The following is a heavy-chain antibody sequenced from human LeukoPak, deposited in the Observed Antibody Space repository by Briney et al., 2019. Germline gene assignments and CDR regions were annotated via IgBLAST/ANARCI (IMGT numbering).Heavy chain of an antibody. J-gene: IGHJ4*02. D-gene: IGHD6-19*01. V-gene: IGHV3-33*01. CDR1: GFTFSSYG. CDR2: IWYDGSNK. Sequence: GRSLRLSCAASGFTFSSYGMHWVRQAPGKGLEWVAVIWYDGSNKYYADSVKGRFTISRDNSKNTLYLQMKSLRTEDTAVYYCARGRLSSGWYYFDYWGQGTLVTVSS. CDR3: ARGRLSSGWYYFDY.